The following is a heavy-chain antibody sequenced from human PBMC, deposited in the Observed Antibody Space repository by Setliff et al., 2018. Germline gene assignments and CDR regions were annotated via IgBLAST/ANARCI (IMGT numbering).Heavy chain of an antibody. Sequence: PGGSLRLSCAASGFTFSSLWMSWVRQAPGGGLEWVANINQVGNARYYIDSVRGRFTVSRDNAKNSLSLQMNNLRTEDTAVYYCFGAGTCSYWGQGTLVTVSS. J-gene: IGHJ4*02. CDR2: INQVGNAR. CDR1: GFTFSSLW. V-gene: IGHV3-7*01. D-gene: IGHD3-10*01. CDR3: FGAGTCSY.